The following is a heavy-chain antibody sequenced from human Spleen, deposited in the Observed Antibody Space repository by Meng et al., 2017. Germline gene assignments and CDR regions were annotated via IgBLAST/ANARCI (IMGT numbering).Heavy chain of an antibody. V-gene: IGHV3-30*04. D-gene: IGHD6-19*01. Sequence: GESLKISCAASGFTFSSYAMHWVRQAPGKGLEWVAVISYDGSNKYYADSVKGRFTISRDNSKNTLYLQMNSLRAEDTAVYYCARDRGSGWYYRWDYWGQGTLVT. J-gene: IGHJ4*02. CDR3: ARDRGSGWYYRWDY. CDR2: ISYDGSNK. CDR1: GFTFSSYA.